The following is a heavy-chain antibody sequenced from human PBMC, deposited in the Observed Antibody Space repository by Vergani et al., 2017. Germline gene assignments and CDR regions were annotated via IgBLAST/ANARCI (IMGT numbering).Heavy chain of an antibody. D-gene: IGHD4-17*01. CDR1: GFTFSACP. J-gene: IGHJ4*02. V-gene: IGHV3-23*01. CDR2: ISARYPST. CDR3: ARDRTTVNFDY. Sequence: EVQLLQSGGGVIQPGGSVRLSCAASGFTFSACPMTWVRQAPGKGLEWVSAISARYPSTYYADSVKGRFTISRDNAKNSLYLQMNSLRAEDTAVYYCARDRTTVNFDYWGQGTLVTVSS.